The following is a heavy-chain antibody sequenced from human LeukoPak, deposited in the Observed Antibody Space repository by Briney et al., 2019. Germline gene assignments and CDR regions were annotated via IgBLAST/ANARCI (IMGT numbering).Heavy chain of an antibody. V-gene: IGHV4-4*09. D-gene: IGHD1-26*01. CDR2: IHSSGAT. J-gene: IGHJ5*02. Sequence: SETLSLTCSVSDGSINSYYWSWIRQPPGKGLEWIGYIHSSGATHYNPSLKSRVTTSLDTAKNQFSLKLSSVTAADTAVCYCARLGSYSDHWGQGTLATVSS. CDR3: ARLGSYSDH. CDR1: DGSINSYY.